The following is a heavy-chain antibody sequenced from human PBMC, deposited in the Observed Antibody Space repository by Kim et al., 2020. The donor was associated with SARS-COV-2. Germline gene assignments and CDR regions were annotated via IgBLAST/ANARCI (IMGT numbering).Heavy chain of an antibody. CDR2: IKSKTDGGTT. J-gene: IGHJ4*02. CDR1: GFTFSNAW. V-gene: IGHV3-15*01. Sequence: GGSLRLSCAASGFTFSNAWMSWVRQAPGKGLEWVGRIKSKTDGGTTDYAAPVKGRFTISRDASKNTLYLQMNSLKTEDTAVYYCTTDQYDYVWGRTYYFDYWGQGTLVTVSS. D-gene: IGHD3-16*01. CDR3: TTDQYDYVWGRTYYFDY.